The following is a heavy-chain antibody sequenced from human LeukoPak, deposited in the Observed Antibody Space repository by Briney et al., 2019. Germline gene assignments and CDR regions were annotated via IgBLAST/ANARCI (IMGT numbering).Heavy chain of an antibody. CDR2: IIPIFGTA. Sequence: ASVKVSCKASGGTFSSYAISWVRQAPGQGLEWMGRIIPIFGTANYAQKVQGRVTITTDESTSTAYMELSSLRSEDTAVYYCARSPGHYFDYWGQGTLVTVSS. CDR1: GGTFSSYA. J-gene: IGHJ4*02. V-gene: IGHV1-69*05. CDR3: ARSPGHYFDY.